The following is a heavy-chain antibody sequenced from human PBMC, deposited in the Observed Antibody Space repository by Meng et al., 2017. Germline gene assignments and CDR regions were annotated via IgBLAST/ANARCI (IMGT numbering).Heavy chain of an antibody. J-gene: IGHJ4*02. V-gene: IGHV6-1*01. CDR1: GDSVSSNSAA. Sequence: SETLSLTCAISGDSVSSNSAAWNWIRQSPSRGLEWLGRTYYRSKWYNDYAVSVKSRITINPDTSKNQFSLQLNSVTPEDTAVYYCARAPNAGYSSGWRFDYWGQGTLVTVSS. D-gene: IGHD6-19*01. CDR3: ARAPNAGYSSGWRFDY. CDR2: TYYRSKWYN.